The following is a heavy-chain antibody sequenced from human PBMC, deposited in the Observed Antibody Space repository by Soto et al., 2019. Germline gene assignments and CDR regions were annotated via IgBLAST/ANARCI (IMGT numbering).Heavy chain of an antibody. CDR1: GGSISSGDYY. V-gene: IGHV4-30-4*01. CDR2: IYYSGST. D-gene: IGHD3-22*01. J-gene: IGHJ4*02. CDR3: ARTYYYDSSGYLYPDY. Sequence: SVTLSLTCTVSGGSISSGDYYWSWIRQPPGKGLEWIGYIYYSGSTYYNPSLKSRVTISVDTSKNQFSLKLSSVTAADTAVYYCARTYYYDSSGYLYPDYWGQGTLVTVSS.